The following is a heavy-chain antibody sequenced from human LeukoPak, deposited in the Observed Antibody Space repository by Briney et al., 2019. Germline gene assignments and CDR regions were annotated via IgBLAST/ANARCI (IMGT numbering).Heavy chain of an antibody. J-gene: IGHJ4*02. CDR2: FSGSGGST. V-gene: IGHV3-23*01. CDR1: GFTFSSYA. Sequence: GGSLRLSCAASGFTFSSYAMSWVCQAPGKGLECISGFSGSGGSTYYADSVKGRFTISRDNSKNTLYLQMNSLRAEDTAVYYCARDVVGLTDYWGQGTLVTVSS. D-gene: IGHD2-15*01. CDR3: ARDVVGLTDY.